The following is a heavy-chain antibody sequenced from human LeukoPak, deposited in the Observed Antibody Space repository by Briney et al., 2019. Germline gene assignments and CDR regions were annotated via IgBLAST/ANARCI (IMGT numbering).Heavy chain of an antibody. J-gene: IGHJ4*02. CDR3: ATRLWDYYGSGSYPY. Sequence: GGSLRLSCAASGFTFSSYAMSWVRQAPGKGLEWVSAISGSGGSTYYADSVKGRFTISGDNSKNTLYLQMNSLRAEDTAEYYCATRLWDYYGSGSYPYWGQGTLVTVSS. CDR1: GFTFSSYA. CDR2: ISGSGGST. D-gene: IGHD3-10*01. V-gene: IGHV3-23*01.